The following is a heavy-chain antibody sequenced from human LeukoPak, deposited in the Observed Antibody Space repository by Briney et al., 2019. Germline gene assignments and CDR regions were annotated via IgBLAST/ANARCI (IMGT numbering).Heavy chain of an antibody. V-gene: IGHV4-34*01. D-gene: IGHD3-3*01. Sequence: SETLSLACAVYGGSFSGHYWSWIRQPPGKGLEWIGEINHSGSTNYNPSLESRVTISVDTSKNHFSLKLSSVTAADTAVYYCASGQYYDLWSGYYVDWGQGTLVTVSA. CDR3: ASGQYYDLWSGYYVD. CDR2: INHSGST. J-gene: IGHJ4*02. CDR1: GGSFSGHY.